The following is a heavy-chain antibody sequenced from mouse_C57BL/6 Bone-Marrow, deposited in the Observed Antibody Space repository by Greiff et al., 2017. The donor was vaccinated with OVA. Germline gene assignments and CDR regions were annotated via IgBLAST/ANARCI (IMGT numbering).Heavy chain of an antibody. CDR3: ARVAYYDYVCYAMDY. V-gene: IGHV1-55*01. D-gene: IGHD2-4*01. J-gene: IGHJ4*01. Sequence: QVQLQQPGAELVKPGASVKMSCKASGYTFTSYWITWVKQRPGQGLEWIGDIYPGSGSTNYNEKFKSKATLTVDTSSSTAYMQLSSLTSEDSAVYYCARVAYYDYVCYAMDYWGQGTSVTVSA. CDR2: IYPGSGST. CDR1: GYTFTSYW.